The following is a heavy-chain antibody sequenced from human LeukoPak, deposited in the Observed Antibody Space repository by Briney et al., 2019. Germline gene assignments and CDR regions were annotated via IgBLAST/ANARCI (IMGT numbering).Heavy chain of an antibody. CDR2: IYYSGST. V-gene: IGHV4-59*01. CDR3: ARDQRFYYDFWSGYVNWFDP. J-gene: IGHJ5*02. Sequence: PSETLSLXCTVSGGSISSYYWSWIRQPPGKGLEWIGYIYYSGSTNYNPSLKSRVTISVDTSKNQFSLKLSSVTAADTAVYYCARDQRFYYDFWSGYVNWFDPWGQGTLVTVSS. CDR1: GGSISSYY. D-gene: IGHD3-3*01.